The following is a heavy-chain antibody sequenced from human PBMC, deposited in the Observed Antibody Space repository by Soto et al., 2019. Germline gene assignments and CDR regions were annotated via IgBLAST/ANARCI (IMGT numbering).Heavy chain of an antibody. Sequence: PGQSLKISCKGSGYTFSSYWIGWVLQMPGKGLEWMGIIYPGDSDTSYSPSFQGQVTISADKSISTVYIQWSSLKASDTAMYYCAITRDSSRQFFFDHWGQGTLVTVSS. CDR1: GYTFSSYW. V-gene: IGHV5-51*01. CDR2: IYPGDSDT. J-gene: IGHJ4*02. CDR3: AITRDSSRQFFFDH. D-gene: IGHD3-22*01.